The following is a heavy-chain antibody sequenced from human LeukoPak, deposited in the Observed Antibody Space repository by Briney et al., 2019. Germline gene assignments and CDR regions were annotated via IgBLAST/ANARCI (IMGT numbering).Heavy chain of an antibody. V-gene: IGHV4-38-2*02. CDR2: IYHSGST. D-gene: IGHD1-26*01. CDR3: ARDPLGATIDY. J-gene: IGHJ4*02. Sequence: SETLSLTCTVSGYSISSGYYWGWIRPPPGKGLEWIGRIYHSGSTYYNPSLKSRVTLQLDTSKNTFSLKLSSVTAADTAVYYCARDPLGATIDYWGQGTLVTVSS. CDR1: GYSISSGYY.